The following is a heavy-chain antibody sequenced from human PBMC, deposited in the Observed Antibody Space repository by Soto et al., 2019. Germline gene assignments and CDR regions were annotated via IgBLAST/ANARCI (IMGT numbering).Heavy chain of an antibody. J-gene: IGHJ5*02. V-gene: IGHV3-30*18. CDR2: ISYDGSNK. CDR1: GFTFSSYG. Sequence: QVQLVESGGGVVQPGRSLRLSCAASGFTFSSYGMHWVRQAPGKGLEWVAVISYDGSNKYYADSVKGRFTISRDNSKNTLYLQMNSLRAEDTAVYYCAKDVLDEEWFDPWGQGTLVTVSS. CDR3: AKDVLDEEWFDP.